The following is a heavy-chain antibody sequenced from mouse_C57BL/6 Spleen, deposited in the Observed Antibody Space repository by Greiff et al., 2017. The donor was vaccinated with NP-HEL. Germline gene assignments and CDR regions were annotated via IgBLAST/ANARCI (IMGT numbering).Heavy chain of an antibody. J-gene: IGHJ3*01. CDR3: ARGELGSAWFAY. CDR1: GYTFTSYW. Sequence: QVQLQQPGAELVRPGSSVKLSCKASGYTFTSYWMHWVKQRPIQGLEWIGNIDPSDSETHYNQKFKDKATLTVDKSSSTAYMQLSSLTSEDSAVYYCARGELGSAWFAYWGQGTLVTVSA. V-gene: IGHV1-52*01. CDR2: IDPSDSET.